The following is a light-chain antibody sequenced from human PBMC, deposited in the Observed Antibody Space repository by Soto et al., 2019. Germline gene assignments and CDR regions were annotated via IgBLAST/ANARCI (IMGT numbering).Light chain of an antibody. J-gene: IGKJ1*01. Sequence: DIQMTQSPSSLSTSIGDRVTITCRASQGISNYLAWYQQKPGKVPKLLIYAASTLQSGVPSRFSGSGSGTEFTLTISSLQPEDVATYYCQKYNSAPWTFCQGTKVEIK. CDR3: QKYNSAPWT. CDR2: AAS. V-gene: IGKV1-27*01. CDR1: QGISNY.